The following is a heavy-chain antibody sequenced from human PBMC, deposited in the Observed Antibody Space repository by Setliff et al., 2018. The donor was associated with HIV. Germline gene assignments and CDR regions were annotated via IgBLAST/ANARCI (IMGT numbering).Heavy chain of an antibody. J-gene: IGHJ6*03. CDR2: IHHSGIT. D-gene: IGHD2-2*01. CDR1: GNSITSGYY. V-gene: IGHV4-38-2*02. CDR3: AREGSVVPAAQANYMDV. Sequence: SETLSLTCAVSGNSITSGYYWGWIRQPPGKGLEWIGSIHHSGITYYNPSLKSRLTISVDTSKNQFSLKLSSVTAADTAVYYCAREGSVVPAAQANYMDVWGKGTTVTVS.